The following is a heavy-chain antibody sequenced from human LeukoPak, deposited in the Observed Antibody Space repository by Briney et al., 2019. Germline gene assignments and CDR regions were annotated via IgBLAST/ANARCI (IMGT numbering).Heavy chain of an antibody. Sequence: GGSLRLSCAASGLTFSDYEMSWVRQAPGKGLEWVSYISSSGSTIYYADSVKGRFTISRDNAKSSLYLQMNSLRAEDTAVYYCATLGRRDYPSDYWGQGTLVTVSS. D-gene: IGHD4-17*01. V-gene: IGHV3-48*03. CDR3: ATLGRRDYPSDY. CDR1: GLTFSDYE. J-gene: IGHJ4*02. CDR2: ISSSGSTI.